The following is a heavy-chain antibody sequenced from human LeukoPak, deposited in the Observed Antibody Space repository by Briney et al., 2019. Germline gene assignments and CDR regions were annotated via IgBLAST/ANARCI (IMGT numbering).Heavy chain of an antibody. V-gene: IGHV1-18*01. J-gene: IGHJ5*02. CDR2: ISAYNGNT. CDR3: ARVVLDYYDSSGYYYHEGNWFDP. D-gene: IGHD3-22*01. Sequence: ASVKVSCKASGYTFTSYGISWVRQAPGQGLEWMGWISAYNGNTNYAQKLQGRVTMTTDTSTSTAYMELRSLRSDDTAVYYCARVVLDYYDSSGYYYHEGNWFDPWGQGTLVTVSS. CDR1: GYTFTSYG.